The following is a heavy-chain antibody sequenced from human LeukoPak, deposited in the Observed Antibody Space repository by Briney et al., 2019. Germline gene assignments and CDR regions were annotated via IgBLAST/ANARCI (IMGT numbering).Heavy chain of an antibody. J-gene: IGHJ6*02. CDR1: GYSFTSYW. V-gene: IGHV5-10-1*01. CDR3: ARQLGSGYDLYYYGMDV. CDR2: IDPSDSYT. Sequence: GESLKISCKGSGYSFTSYWISWVRQMPGKGLEWMGRIDPSDSYTNYSPSFQGHVTISADKSISTAYLQWSSLKASDTAMYYCARQLGSGYDLYYYGMDVWGQGTTVTVSS. D-gene: IGHD5-12*01.